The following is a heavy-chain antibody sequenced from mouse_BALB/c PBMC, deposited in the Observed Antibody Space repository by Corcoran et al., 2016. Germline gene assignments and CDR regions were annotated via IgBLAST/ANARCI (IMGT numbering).Heavy chain of an antibody. V-gene: IGHV14-3*02. CDR2: IDPANGNT. CDR1: GFNIKDTY. D-gene: IGHD2-4*01. Sequence: EVQLQQSGAELVKPGASVKLSCTAYGFNIKDTYMHWVKQRPEQGLEWIGRIDPANGNTKYDPKFQGKATITADTSSNTPYLQLSSLTSEDTAVYYCARDYDYDDAMDYWGQGTSVTVSS. J-gene: IGHJ4*01. CDR3: ARDYDYDDAMDY.